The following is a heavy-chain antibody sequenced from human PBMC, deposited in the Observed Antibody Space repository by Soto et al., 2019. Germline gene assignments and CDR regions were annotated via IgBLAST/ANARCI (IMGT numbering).Heavy chain of an antibody. CDR1: GYTFTSYD. D-gene: IGHD3-3*01. V-gene: IGHV1-8*01. J-gene: IGHJ6*02. Sequence: ASVKVSCKASGYTFTSYDINWVRQATGQGLEWMGWMNPNNGNTSYAQKFQGRVTMTTNTSISTAYMELRSLRSDDTAVYYCARMDYDFWSGYSNYGMDFWGQGTTVTVSS. CDR2: MNPNNGNT. CDR3: ARMDYDFWSGYSNYGMDF.